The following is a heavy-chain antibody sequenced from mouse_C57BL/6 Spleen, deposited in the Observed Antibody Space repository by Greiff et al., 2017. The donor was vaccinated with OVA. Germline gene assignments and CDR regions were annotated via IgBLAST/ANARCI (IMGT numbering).Heavy chain of an antibody. V-gene: IGHV1-81*01. J-gene: IGHJ4*01. CDR2: IYPRSGNT. CDR1: GYTFTSYG. CDR3: AREKGDSSGYEGAMDY. D-gene: IGHD3-2*02. Sequence: QVQLQQSGAELARPGASVKLSCKASGYTFTSYGISWVKQRTGQGLEWIGEIYPRSGNTYYNEKFKGKATLTADKSSSTAYMELRSLTSEDSAVYFGAREKGDSSGYEGAMDYWGQGTSVTVSS.